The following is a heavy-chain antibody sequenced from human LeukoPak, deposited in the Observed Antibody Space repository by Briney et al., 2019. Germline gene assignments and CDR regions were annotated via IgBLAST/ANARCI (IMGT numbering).Heavy chain of an antibody. V-gene: IGHV3-7*01. Sequence: PGGSLRLSCAASGFTFSNYWMYWVRQAPGKGLEWVANIKQDGSEKFYVDSVKGRFTISRGNAKSSLYLQMNSLRDEDTAVYYCARGPYDVWGQGAMVTVS. CDR1: GFTFSNYW. J-gene: IGHJ3*01. CDR3: ARGPYDV. CDR2: IKQDGSEK.